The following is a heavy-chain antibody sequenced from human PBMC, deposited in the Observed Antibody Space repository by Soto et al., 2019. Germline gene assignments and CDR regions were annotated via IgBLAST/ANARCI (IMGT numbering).Heavy chain of an antibody. Sequence: GASVKVSCKASGYTFTSYGISWVRQAPGQGLEWMGWISAYNGNTNYAQKLQGRVTMTTDTSTSTAYMELRSLRSDDTAVYYCARDNPPIAVAGTLNYYGMDVWGQGTTVTVSS. CDR3: ARDNPPIAVAGTLNYYGMDV. D-gene: IGHD6-19*01. CDR1: GYTFTSYG. J-gene: IGHJ6*02. V-gene: IGHV1-18*04. CDR2: ISAYNGNT.